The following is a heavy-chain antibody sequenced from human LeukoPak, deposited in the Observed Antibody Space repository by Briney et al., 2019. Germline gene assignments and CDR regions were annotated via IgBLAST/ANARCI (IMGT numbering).Heavy chain of an antibody. Sequence: GGSLRLSCAASGFTFSSYAMSWVRQAPGKGLEWVSAISGSGGSTYYADSVKGRFTISRDNSKNTLYLQMNSLRAEDTAVYYFARPLGVGAKMGFDYWGQGTLVTVSS. D-gene: IGHD1-26*01. J-gene: IGHJ4*02. CDR2: ISGSGGST. V-gene: IGHV3-23*01. CDR3: ARPLGVGAKMGFDY. CDR1: GFTFSSYA.